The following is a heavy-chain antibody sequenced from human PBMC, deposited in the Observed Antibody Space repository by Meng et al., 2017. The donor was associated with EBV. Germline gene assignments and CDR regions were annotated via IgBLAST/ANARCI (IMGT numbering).Heavy chain of an antibody. CDR2: IYWDDDK. Sequence: QITLKEAGPTLVKPTQTLTLTCTFSGFSLSTSGVGVGWIRQPPGKALEWLALIYWDDDKRYSPSLKSRLTITKDTSKNQVVLTMTNKDPVDTATYYCAHRRDEYSSSWYGWFDPWGQGTLVTVSS. D-gene: IGHD6-13*01. CDR1: GFSLSTSGVG. V-gene: IGHV2-5*02. CDR3: AHRRDEYSSSWYGWFDP. J-gene: IGHJ5*02.